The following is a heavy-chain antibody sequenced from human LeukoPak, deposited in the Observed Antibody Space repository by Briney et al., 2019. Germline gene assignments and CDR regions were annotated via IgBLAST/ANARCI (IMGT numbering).Heavy chain of an antibody. V-gene: IGHV4-4*02. CDR3: AKSNGYGLVDI. CDR1: GGSMSSSNW. Sequence: PSGTLSLTCDVSGGSMSSSNWWSWVRQPPGKGLEWIGEIYHSGSTNYNPSLKSRVTISLDTSRNQFSLKLNSVTAADTAVYYCAKSNGYGLVDIWGQGTMVTVSS. CDR2: IYHSGST. D-gene: IGHD3-10*01. J-gene: IGHJ3*02.